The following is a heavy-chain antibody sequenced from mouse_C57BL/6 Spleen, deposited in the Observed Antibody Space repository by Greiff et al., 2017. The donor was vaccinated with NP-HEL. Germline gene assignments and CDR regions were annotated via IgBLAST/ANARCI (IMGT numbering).Heavy chain of an antibody. D-gene: IGHD2-3*01. CDR3: SKDGYYVSYWYFDV. Sequence: VMLVESGPGLVAPSQRLSITCTVSGFSLTSYGVSWVRQPPGKGLAWLGVIWGDGSTNYHSALISRLSLSKDNSKSQVFLKLNSLQTADTATYYWSKDGYYVSYWYFDVWGTGTTVTVSS. J-gene: IGHJ1*03. CDR2: IWGDGST. CDR1: GFSLTSYG. V-gene: IGHV2-3*01.